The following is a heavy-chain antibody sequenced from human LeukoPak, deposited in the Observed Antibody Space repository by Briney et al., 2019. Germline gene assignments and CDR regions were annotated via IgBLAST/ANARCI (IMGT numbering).Heavy chain of an antibody. CDR2: ISACNGNT. D-gene: IGHD6-19*01. CDR1: GYTFSNSG. Sequence: ASVKVSCKASGYTFSNSGVSWLRQAPGQGFEWMGRISACNGNTNYAQKFQDRVAMTTDTSTNTAYMELRSLRSDDTAVYYCAKSIKVALSGAYFDPWGQGTLVTVSS. V-gene: IGHV1-18*01. J-gene: IGHJ5*01. CDR3: AKSIKVALSGAYFDP.